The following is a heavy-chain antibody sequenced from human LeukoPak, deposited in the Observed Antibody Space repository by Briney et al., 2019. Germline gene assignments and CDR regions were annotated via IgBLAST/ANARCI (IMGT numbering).Heavy chain of an antibody. D-gene: IGHD4-17*01. CDR1: GYTFTSYG. V-gene: IGHV1-18*01. Sequence: RASVKVSCKASGYTFTSYGISWVRQAPGQGLEWMGWISAYNGNTNYAQKLEGRVTMTTDTYTSTAYMELRSLRSDDTAVYYCASVYGDSYFDYWGQGTLVTVSS. CDR2: ISAYNGNT. CDR3: ASVYGDSYFDY. J-gene: IGHJ4*02.